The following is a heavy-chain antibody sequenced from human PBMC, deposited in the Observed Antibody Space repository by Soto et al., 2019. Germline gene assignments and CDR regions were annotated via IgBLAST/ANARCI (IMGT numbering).Heavy chain of an antibody. Sequence: PGESLKISCKGSGYSLTSYWIGWVRQMPGKGLEWMGIIYPGDSDTRYSPSFQGQVTISADKSISTAYLQWSSLKASDTAMYYCAGGGVRGVITRTRDYYGMDVWAKGPRSPSP. J-gene: IGHJ6*02. D-gene: IGHD3-10*01. CDR2: IYPGDSDT. CDR1: GYSLTSYW. V-gene: IGHV5-51*01. CDR3: AGGGVRGVITRTRDYYGMDV.